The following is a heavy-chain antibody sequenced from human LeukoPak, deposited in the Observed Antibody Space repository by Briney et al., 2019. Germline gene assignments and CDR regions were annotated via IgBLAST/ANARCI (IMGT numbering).Heavy chain of an antibody. CDR2: ISGYNGKT. D-gene: IGHD3-22*01. J-gene: IGHJ5*02. CDR1: GYTFTSYG. CDR3: ARGGLYYDSSGYRLDP. V-gene: IGHV1-18*01. Sequence: GASVKVSCKASGYTFTSYGISWVRQAPGQGLEWMGWISGYNGKTNYAQKLQGRVTMTTDTSTTTAHMELSRLRSDDTAVYYCARGGLYYDSSGYRLDPWGQGTLVTVSS.